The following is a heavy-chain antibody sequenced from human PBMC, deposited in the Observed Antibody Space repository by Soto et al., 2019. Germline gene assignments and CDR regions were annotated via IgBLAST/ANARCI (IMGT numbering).Heavy chain of an antibody. D-gene: IGHD4-17*01. J-gene: IGHJ6*02. Sequence: SQPLSLTCDLSGDSVSSNSAAWNWIRQSPSRGLEWLGRTYYRSKWYNDYAVSVKSRITINPDTSKNQFSLQLNSVTPEDTAVYYCARTRTTLGAAVYYYYGMDVWGQGTTVTVSS. CDR2: TYYRSKWYN. CDR1: GDSVSSNSAA. CDR3: ARTRTTLGAAVYYYYGMDV. V-gene: IGHV6-1*01.